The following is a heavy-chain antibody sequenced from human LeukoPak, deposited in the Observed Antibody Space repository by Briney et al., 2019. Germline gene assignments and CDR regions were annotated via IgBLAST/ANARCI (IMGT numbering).Heavy chain of an antibody. CDR1: GFTFSAYG. V-gene: IGHV3-30*02. CDR2: IHFDARNT. J-gene: IGHJ4*02. D-gene: IGHD2-21*01. Sequence: GGSLRLSCAASGFTFSAYGMHWVRQAPGKGLEWVSFIHFDARNTYYADSLKGRFTISRDDSTNTLFLLMNSLRTEDTATYYCARDFFPIVDSTWYEIGYWGQGTLVTVSS. CDR3: ARDFFPIVDSTWYEIGY.